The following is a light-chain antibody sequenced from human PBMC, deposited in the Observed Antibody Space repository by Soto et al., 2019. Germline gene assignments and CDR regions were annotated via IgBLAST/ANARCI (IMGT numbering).Light chain of an antibody. J-gene: IGKJ4*01. CDR2: DAS. CDR1: QSVSSY. Sequence: MVLTQSPATLSLSPGERATLSCRASQSVSSYLAWYQQKPGQAPRLLIYDASNRATGIPARLSGSGSGTDCSLPTCSLEPEDFAVYYCQQRSNWPPGITFGGGTKVDIK. CDR3: QQRSNWPPGIT. V-gene: IGKV3-11*01.